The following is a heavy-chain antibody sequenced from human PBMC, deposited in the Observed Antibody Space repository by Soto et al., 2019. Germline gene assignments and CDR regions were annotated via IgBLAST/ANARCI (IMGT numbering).Heavy chain of an antibody. D-gene: IGHD2-15*01. CDR2: ISSSSSYI. Sequence: EVQLVESGGGLVKPGGSLRLSCAASGFTFSSYSMNWVRQAPGKGLEWVSSISSSSSYIYYADSVKGRFTISRDNAKNSLYLQMNRLRAEDTAVYYCARGGYCSGGSCYSGDYYGMDVWGQGTTVTVSS. V-gene: IGHV3-21*01. J-gene: IGHJ6*02. CDR3: ARGGYCSGGSCYSGDYYGMDV. CDR1: GFTFSSYS.